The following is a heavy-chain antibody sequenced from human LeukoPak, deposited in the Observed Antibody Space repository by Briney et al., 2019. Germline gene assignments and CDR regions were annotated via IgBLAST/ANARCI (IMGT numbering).Heavy chain of an antibody. J-gene: IGHJ4*02. V-gene: IGHV1-69*04. Sequence: SVKVSCKASGGTFSSYAISWVRQAPGQGLEWMGRIIPILGMANYAQKFQGRVTITADKSTSTAYMELSSLRSEDTAVYYCARDSPNHGGYYFTPQGFDYWGQGTLVTVSS. D-gene: IGHD3-22*01. CDR3: ARDSPNHGGYYFTPQGFDY. CDR1: GGTFSSYA. CDR2: IIPILGMA.